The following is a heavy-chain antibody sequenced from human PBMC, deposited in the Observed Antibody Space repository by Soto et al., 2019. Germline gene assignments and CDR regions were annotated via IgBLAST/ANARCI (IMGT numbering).Heavy chain of an antibody. D-gene: IGHD3-3*01. CDR2: IYHSGST. J-gene: IGHJ6*02. Sequence: QVQLQESGPGLVKPSGTLSLTCAVSGGSISSSNWWSWVRQPPGKGLEWIGEIYHSGSTNYNPSLKSRVTISVDKSKNQFSLKLSSVTAADTAVYYCATSRVSTIFGVVPPYGMDVWGQGTTVTVSS. V-gene: IGHV4-4*02. CDR1: GGSISSSNW. CDR3: ATSRVSTIFGVVPPYGMDV.